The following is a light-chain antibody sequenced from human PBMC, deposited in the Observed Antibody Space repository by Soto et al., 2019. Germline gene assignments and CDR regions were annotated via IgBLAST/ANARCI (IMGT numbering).Light chain of an antibody. CDR1: QNIQKW. CDR3: QQYYSYSPWT. CDR2: DAS. V-gene: IGKV1-5*01. Sequence: DIQMTQSPSTLPASVGDRVTITCRASQNIQKWLAWHQQKPGKAPNLLIYDASRLQSGVPSRFSGSGSGTEFTLTISGLQPDDFATYYCQQYYSYSPWTFGQGTKVEIK. J-gene: IGKJ1*01.